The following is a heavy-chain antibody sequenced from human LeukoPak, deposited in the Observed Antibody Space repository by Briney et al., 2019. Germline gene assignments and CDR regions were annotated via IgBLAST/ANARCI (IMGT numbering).Heavy chain of an antibody. D-gene: IGHD5-18*01. Sequence: SGGYLRLSCAASGFTFSDSYMSWIRQAPGKGLEWVSYISSSGSSIYYADSVKGRFTISRDNAKNPLYLQMSSLRAEDTAVYYCARETDTVMVDYWGQGTLVTVSS. V-gene: IGHV3-11*04. CDR3: ARETDTVMVDY. CDR1: GFTFSDSY. J-gene: IGHJ4*02. CDR2: ISSSGSSI.